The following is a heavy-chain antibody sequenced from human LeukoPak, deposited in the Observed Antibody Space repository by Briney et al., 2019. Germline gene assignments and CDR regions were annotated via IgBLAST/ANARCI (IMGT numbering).Heavy chain of an antibody. V-gene: IGHV4-61*02. CDR1: GGSIISGTYY. CDR2: IFASGTT. D-gene: IGHD6-25*01. CDR3: ARGQDVAAENYFDY. J-gene: IGHJ4*02. Sequence: PSXTLSLTCTVSGGSIISGTYYWSWIRQPGGKGLEWIVRIFASGTTNYNPSLKSRVTISIDTSKNQFSLKLTSVTAADTAVYYCARGQDVAAENYFDYWGQGTLVTVSS.